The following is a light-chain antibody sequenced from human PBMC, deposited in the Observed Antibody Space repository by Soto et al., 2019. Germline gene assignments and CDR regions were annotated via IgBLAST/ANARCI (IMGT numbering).Light chain of an antibody. CDR2: DVT. CDR1: GSDVGGYNY. Sequence: QSALTQPRSVSGSPGQSVTISCTGTGSDVGGYNYVSWYQQYPDKAPKVMIYDVTKRPAGVPDRFSGSKSGNTASLTISGRHADDEADYYCCSYAGSYTYVFGTGTKLTVL. V-gene: IGLV2-11*01. J-gene: IGLJ1*01. CDR3: CSYAGSYTYV.